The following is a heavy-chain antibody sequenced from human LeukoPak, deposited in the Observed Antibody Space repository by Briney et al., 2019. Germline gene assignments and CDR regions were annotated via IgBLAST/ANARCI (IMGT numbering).Heavy chain of an antibody. Sequence: PGGSLRLSCAASGFIFSSYSMSWVRQAPGKGLEWVSSISSSKTYIYYADSVKGRFTISRDNAKNTLYLQMNSLRAEDTAVYYCASPSNSGYDLLRFDYWGQGTLVTVSS. D-gene: IGHD5-12*01. CDR2: ISSSKTYI. J-gene: IGHJ4*02. V-gene: IGHV3-21*01. CDR1: GFIFSSYS. CDR3: ASPSNSGYDLLRFDY.